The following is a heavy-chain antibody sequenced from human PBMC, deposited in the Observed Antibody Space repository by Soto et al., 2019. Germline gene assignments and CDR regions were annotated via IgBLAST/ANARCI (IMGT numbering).Heavy chain of an antibody. CDR1: GFTFSDYY. D-gene: IGHD3-3*02. CDR2: ISCNSGSI. CDR3: AKDGYGGNIIIWYNWFDP. V-gene: IGHV3-11*01. J-gene: IGHJ5*02. Sequence: PGGSLRLSCAASGFTFSDYYMSWIRQAPGKGLEWVSCISCNSGSIGYADSVKGRFTISRDNAKNSLYLQMNSLRAEDTALYYCAKDGYGGNIIIWYNWFDPWGQGTLVTVSS.